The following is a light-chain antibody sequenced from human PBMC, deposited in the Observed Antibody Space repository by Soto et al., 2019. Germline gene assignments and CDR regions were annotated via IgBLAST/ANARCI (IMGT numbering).Light chain of an antibody. V-gene: IGLV2-8*01. CDR2: EVS. Sequence: QSVLTQPPSASGSPGQSVTISCTGTSSDVGGYNYVSWYQQHPGKAPKLMISEVSQRPSGVPDRFSGSKSGNTASLTVSGLQAEDEADYYCSSYAGTNNYVFGTGTKVTVL. J-gene: IGLJ1*01. CDR3: SSYAGTNNYV. CDR1: SSDVGGYNY.